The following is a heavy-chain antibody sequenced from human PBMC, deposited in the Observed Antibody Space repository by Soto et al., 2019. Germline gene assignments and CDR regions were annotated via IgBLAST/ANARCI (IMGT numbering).Heavy chain of an antibody. CDR1: GFTFSIFA. J-gene: IGHJ4*02. V-gene: IGHV3-23*01. Sequence: GALRLSCAASGFTFSIFAMSWVRQSPGKGLEWVSTISGSGGSTYYADAVKGRFTISRDNSMGTLYLQMKSLRVEDTAIYYCAKEVSLGSTVDLGYWGQGALVTVSS. CDR2: ISGSGGST. D-gene: IGHD7-27*01. CDR3: AKEVSLGSTVDLGY.